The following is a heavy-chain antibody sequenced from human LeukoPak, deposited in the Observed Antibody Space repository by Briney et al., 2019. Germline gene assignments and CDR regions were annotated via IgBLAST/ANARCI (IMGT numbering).Heavy chain of an antibody. D-gene: IGHD1-26*01. Sequence: GGTLRLSCAASGFTSSGYSMNWVPQAPGKGLEWVLSISSSSSYIYYVDSVKGRFSITRDNAKNSLFLQMNSLRAEDTAVYYCAKDLEGASDFDYWGQGTMVTVSS. CDR3: AKDLEGASDFDY. V-gene: IGHV3-21*01. CDR1: GFTSSGYS. CDR2: ISSSSSYI. J-gene: IGHJ4*02.